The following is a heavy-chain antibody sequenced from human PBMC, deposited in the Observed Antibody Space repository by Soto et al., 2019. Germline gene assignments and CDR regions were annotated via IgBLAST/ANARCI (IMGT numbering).Heavy chain of an antibody. J-gene: IGHJ4*02. V-gene: IGHV3-23*01. CDR1: GFTFSSYA. CDR3: AKDPPTPIAVAGSPHPFDY. Sequence: QPGGSLRLSCAASGFTFSSYAMSWVRQAPGEGLEWVSAISGSGGSTYYADSVKGRFTISRDNSKNTLYLQMNSLRAEDTAVYYCAKDPPTPIAVAGSPHPFDYWGQGTLVTVSS. D-gene: IGHD6-19*01. CDR2: ISGSGGST.